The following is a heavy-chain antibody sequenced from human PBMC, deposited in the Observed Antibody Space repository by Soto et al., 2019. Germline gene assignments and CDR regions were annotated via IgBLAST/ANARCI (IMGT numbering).Heavy chain of an antibody. CDR1: GGSVSSVSYY. J-gene: IGHJ4*02. V-gene: IGHV4-61*01. Sequence: QVQLQESGPGLVKTSETLSITCTVSGGSVSSVSYYWSWIRQPPGKGLEWIGYIYYSGSTNYNPSHKSRVTISVDTAKNQFSLKLRSVTAADTAVYYCARDLARGVFDYWGQGTLVTVSS. CDR2: IYYSGST. CDR3: ARDLARGVFDY. D-gene: IGHD3-10*01.